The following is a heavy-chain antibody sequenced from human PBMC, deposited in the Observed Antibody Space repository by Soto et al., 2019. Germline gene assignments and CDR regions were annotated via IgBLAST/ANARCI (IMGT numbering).Heavy chain of an antibody. Sequence: PGGSLRLSCAASGFTFSSYGMHWVRQAPGKGLEWVAVISYDGSNKYYADSVKGRFTISRDNSKNTLYLQMNSLRAEDTAVYYCAKDLVGSDLRAYWGQGTLVTVSS. CDR3: AKDLVGSDLRAY. CDR2: ISYDGSNK. V-gene: IGHV3-30*18. CDR1: GFTFSSYG. J-gene: IGHJ4*02. D-gene: IGHD1-26*01.